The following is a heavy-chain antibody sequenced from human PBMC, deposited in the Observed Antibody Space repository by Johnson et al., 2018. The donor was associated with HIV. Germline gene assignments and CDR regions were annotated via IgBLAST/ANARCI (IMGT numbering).Heavy chain of an antibody. D-gene: IGHD6-19*01. Sequence: QVQLVESGGGVVQPGMSLRVSCAASGFTFSSYAMHWVRQAPGRGLEWVAVMSYDGSNQYYADSVKGRFTISRDNAKKSLHLQMNSLRAEDTALYYCARGGSGWSHDAFDIWGQGTLVTVSS. CDR2: MSYDGSNQ. CDR3: ARGGSGWSHDAFDI. V-gene: IGHV3-30*04. J-gene: IGHJ3*02. CDR1: GFTFSSYA.